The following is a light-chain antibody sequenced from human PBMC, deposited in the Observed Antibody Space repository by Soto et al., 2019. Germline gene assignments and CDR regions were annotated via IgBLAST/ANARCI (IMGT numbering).Light chain of an antibody. CDR2: EVT. CDR3: NSYTSASFYV. V-gene: IGLV2-14*01. Sequence: QSALAQPASVSGSPGQSITISCTGTTSDIAGYNYVSWYQQHPGKAPKLLIYEVTSRASGVSHRFSGSKSGNTASLTISGLQAEDEAEYYCNSYTSASFYVFGTGTKVIV. CDR1: TSDIAGYNY. J-gene: IGLJ1*01.